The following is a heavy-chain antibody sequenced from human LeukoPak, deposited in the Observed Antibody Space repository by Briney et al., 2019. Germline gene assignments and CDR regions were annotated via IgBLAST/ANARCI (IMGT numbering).Heavy chain of an antibody. CDR2: IIPIFGTA. V-gene: IGHV1-69*13. Sequence: SVKVSCKASGGTFSSYAVSWVRQAPGQGLEWMGGIIPIFGTANYAQNFQGRVTITADESTSTAYMELSSLRSEDTAVYYCARAYMTATRHFDYWGQGTLVTVSS. CDR3: ARAYMTATRHFDY. D-gene: IGHD2-21*02. CDR1: GGTFSSYA. J-gene: IGHJ4*02.